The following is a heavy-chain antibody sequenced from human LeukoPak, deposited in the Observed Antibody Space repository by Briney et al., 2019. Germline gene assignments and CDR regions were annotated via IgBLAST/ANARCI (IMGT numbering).Heavy chain of an antibody. D-gene: IGHD1-26*01. CDR2: VMGDGSEK. Sequence: GGSLRLSCVVSGFTFSNYWMGWVRQVPGKGLEWVANVMGDGSEKHHLDSVRGRFTISRDNAKNSLFLQMNSLRPEDTAIYYCVRLGGRWDLLDYWGQGTLVTVSS. J-gene: IGHJ4*02. V-gene: IGHV3-7*01. CDR3: VRLGGRWDLLDY. CDR1: GFTFSNYW.